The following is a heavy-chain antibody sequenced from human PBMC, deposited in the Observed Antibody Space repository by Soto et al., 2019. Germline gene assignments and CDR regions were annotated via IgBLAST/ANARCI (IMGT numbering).Heavy chain of an antibody. CDR1: GGSISTGSYS. Sequence: QVQLQESGPGLVKPSQTLSLTCTVSGGSISTGSYSWSWIRQPPGKGLEWIGSIYYSGSTYCIPFPKCPVTIQVDTSQKLCSLKPSYVAVAYSAVYYCARGVLHWGQGTLVTVSS. V-gene: IGHV4-31*01. D-gene: IGHD3-16*01. J-gene: IGHJ4*02. CDR3: ARGVLH. CDR2: IYYSGST.